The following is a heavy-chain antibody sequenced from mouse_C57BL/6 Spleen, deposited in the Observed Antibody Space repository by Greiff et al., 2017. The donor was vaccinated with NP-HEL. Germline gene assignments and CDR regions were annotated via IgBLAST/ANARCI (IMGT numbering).Heavy chain of an antibody. D-gene: IGHD1-1*01. CDR1: GYTFTSYW. J-gene: IGHJ3*01. CDR3: AREDYYGSSPDWFAY. CDR2: IHPNSGST. Sequence: QVQLQQSGAELVKPGASVKLSCKASGYTFTSYWMHWVKQRPGQGLEWIGMIHPNSGSTNYNEKFKSKATLTVDKSSSTAYMQLSSLTSEDSAVYYCAREDYYGSSPDWFAYWGQGTLVTVSA. V-gene: IGHV1-64*01.